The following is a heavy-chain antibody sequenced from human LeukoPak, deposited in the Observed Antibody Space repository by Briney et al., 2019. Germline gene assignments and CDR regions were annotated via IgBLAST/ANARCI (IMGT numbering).Heavy chain of an antibody. V-gene: IGHV3-30*14. D-gene: IGHD6-19*01. CDR3: ASESSGRLSDAFDI. CDR1: GFTFSSYA. J-gene: IGHJ3*02. Sequence: GRSLRLSCAASGFTFSSYAMHWVRQAPGKGLEWVAVISYDGSNKYYADSVKGRFTISRDNSKNTLYLQMNSLRAEDTAVYYCASESSGRLSDAFDIWGQGTMVTVSS. CDR2: ISYDGSNK.